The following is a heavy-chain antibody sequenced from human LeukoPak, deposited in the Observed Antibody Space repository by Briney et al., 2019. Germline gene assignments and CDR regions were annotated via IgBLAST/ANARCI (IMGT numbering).Heavy chain of an antibody. J-gene: IGHJ4*02. Sequence: ASVKVSCKASGYTFTGYYMHWVRQTPGQGLEWMGRINPNSGGTNYAQKFQGRVTMTRDTSISTAYMDLSRLRSDDTAVYYCARSEGNTLTFDYWGQGTLVTVSS. V-gene: IGHV1-2*06. CDR2: INPNSGGT. CDR3: ARSEGNTLTFDY. CDR1: GYTFTGYY. D-gene: IGHD3-9*01.